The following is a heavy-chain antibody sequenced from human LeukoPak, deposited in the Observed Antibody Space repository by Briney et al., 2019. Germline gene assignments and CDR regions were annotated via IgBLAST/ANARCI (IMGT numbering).Heavy chain of an antibody. CDR1: GFTFSSHV. D-gene: IGHD3-16*01. V-gene: IGHV3-15*05. CDR3: TTGIDYGGGY. J-gene: IGHJ4*02. CDR2: IKNKDEGEKT. Sequence: GGSLRLSCAASGFTFSSHVMHWVRQAPGKGLEWVGRIKNKDEGEKTDYAAPVKGRFTISRDDSKATLFLQMNSLKMEDTAIYYCTTGIDYGGGYWGQGTLVSVSS.